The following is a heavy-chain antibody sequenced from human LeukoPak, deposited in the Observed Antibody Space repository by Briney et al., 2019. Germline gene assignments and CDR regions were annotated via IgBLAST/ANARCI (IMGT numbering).Heavy chain of an antibody. Sequence: SETLSLTCTVSGGSVSSGSYYWTWIRQPPGKRLEWIGYISCSGSTNFNPSLKSRVTISVDTSKNQFSLNLSSVTAADTAVYYCARRGTGGRSFDIWGQGTMVTVSS. D-gene: IGHD2-8*02. V-gene: IGHV4-61*01. CDR3: ARRGTGGRSFDI. J-gene: IGHJ3*02. CDR1: GGSVSSGSYY. CDR2: ISCSGST.